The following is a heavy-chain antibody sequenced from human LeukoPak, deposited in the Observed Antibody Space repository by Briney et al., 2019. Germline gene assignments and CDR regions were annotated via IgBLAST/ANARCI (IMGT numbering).Heavy chain of an antibody. CDR2: ISSSSSYI. CDR3: AREVRSGSEPVDY. D-gene: IGHD1-26*01. Sequence: AGGSLRLFCAASGFTFDDYAMHWVRQAPGKGLEWVSSISSSSSYIYYADSVKGRFTISRDNAKNSLYLQMNSLRAEDTAVYYCAREVRSGSEPVDYWGQGTLVTVSS. CDR1: GFTFDDYA. J-gene: IGHJ4*02. V-gene: IGHV3-21*01.